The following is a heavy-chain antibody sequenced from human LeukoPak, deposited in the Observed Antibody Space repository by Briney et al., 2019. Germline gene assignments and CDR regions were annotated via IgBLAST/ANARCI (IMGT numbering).Heavy chain of an antibody. Sequence: GGSLRLSCAASGFTFSSYWMSWVRQAPGKGLEWVANIKQDGSEKYYVDSVKGRFTISRDNAKHSLYLQMNSLRPEDTALYYCAKVRSRYIWGTPQWPFDMWGQGTMVTV. CDR2: IKQDGSEK. J-gene: IGHJ3*02. CDR3: AKVRSRYIWGTPQWPFDM. V-gene: IGHV3-7*03. CDR1: GFTFSSYW. D-gene: IGHD3-16*01.